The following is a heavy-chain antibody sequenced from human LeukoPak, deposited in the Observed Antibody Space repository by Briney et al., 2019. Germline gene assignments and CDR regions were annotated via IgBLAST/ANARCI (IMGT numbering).Heavy chain of an antibody. CDR3: AMGVSSTWYLDY. Sequence: GGSLRLSCAASGFTFTNYALHWVRQAPGKGLEWVAVISYDGTNKYYAESVKGRFTISRDNSKNTLYLQMNGLKTEDTAVYYCAMGVSSTWYLDYWGQGTLVTVSS. J-gene: IGHJ4*02. V-gene: IGHV3-30*04. CDR1: GFTFTNYA. D-gene: IGHD6-13*01. CDR2: ISYDGTNK.